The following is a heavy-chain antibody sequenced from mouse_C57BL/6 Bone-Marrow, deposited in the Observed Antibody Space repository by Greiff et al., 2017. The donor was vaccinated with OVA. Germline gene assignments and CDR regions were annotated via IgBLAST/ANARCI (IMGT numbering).Heavy chain of an antibody. CDR3: ARERGLITTVVCDY. CDR1: GFTFSSYG. D-gene: IGHD1-1*01. V-gene: IGHV5-6*02. Sequence: DVMLVESGGDLVKPGGSLKLSCAASGFTFSSYGMSWVRQTPDKRLEWVATISSGGSYTYYPDSVKGRFTISRDNAKNTLYLQMSSLKSEDTAMYYCARERGLITTVVCDYWGQGTTLTVSS. J-gene: IGHJ2*01. CDR2: ISSGGSYT.